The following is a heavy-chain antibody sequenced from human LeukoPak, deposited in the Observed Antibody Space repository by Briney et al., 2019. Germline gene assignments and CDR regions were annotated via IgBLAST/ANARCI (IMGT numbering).Heavy chain of an antibody. CDR2: INHSGST. Sequence: SETLSLTCAVYGGSFSGYYWSWIRQPPGKGLEWIGEINHSGSTNYNPSLKSRVTISVDTSKNQFSLKLSSVTAADTAVYYCARGSRRAFVYWGQGTLVTVSS. CDR1: GGSFSGYY. J-gene: IGHJ4*02. D-gene: IGHD1-26*01. V-gene: IGHV4-34*01. CDR3: ARGSRRAFVY.